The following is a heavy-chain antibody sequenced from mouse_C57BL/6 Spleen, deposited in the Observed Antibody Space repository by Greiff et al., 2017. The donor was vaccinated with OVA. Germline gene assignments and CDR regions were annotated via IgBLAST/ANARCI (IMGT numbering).Heavy chain of an antibody. CDR1: GFTFSSYG. Sequence: EVKLVESGGDLVKPGGSLKLSCAASGFTFSSYGMSWVRQTPDKRLEWVATISSGGSYTYYPDSVKGRFTISRDKAKNTLYLQMSSLKSEETAMYYCAGHEGWFAYWGQGTLVTVSA. CDR2: ISSGGSYT. V-gene: IGHV5-6*01. J-gene: IGHJ3*01. CDR3: AGHEGWFAY.